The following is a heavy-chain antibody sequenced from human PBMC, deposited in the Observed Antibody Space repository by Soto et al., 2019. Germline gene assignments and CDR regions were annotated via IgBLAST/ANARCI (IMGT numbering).Heavy chain of an antibody. D-gene: IGHD6-19*01. CDR2: TNPNSRGT. J-gene: IGHJ6*02. CDR1: GYTFSGFY. CDR3: ARDRGRGPQGQWLVNLFRMDV. Sequence: SVKVPCKASGYTFSGFYMHWVRQAPGQGLEWMGWTNPNSRGTKYAQKLQGRVTMTTDTSTSTAYMELRSLRSDDTAVYYRARDRGRGPQGQWLVNLFRMDVWGQGTTVTVSS. V-gene: IGHV1-2*02.